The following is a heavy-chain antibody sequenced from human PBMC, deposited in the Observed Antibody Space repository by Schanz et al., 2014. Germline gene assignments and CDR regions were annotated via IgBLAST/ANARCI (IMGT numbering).Heavy chain of an antibody. D-gene: IGHD3-10*01. V-gene: IGHV3-11*01. J-gene: IGHJ4*02. CDR1: GDSIRSDHYY. CDR3: ARIGGSVFDY. CDR2: IGNGGVTI. Sequence: QERLQESGPGLVKPSETLSLTCTVSGDSIRSDHYYWGWIRQPPGRGLEWVSYIGNGGVTIYYADSVKGRFTISRDNSKNSLYLQMNSLRAEDTAVYYCARIGGSVFDYWAQGTLVTVSS.